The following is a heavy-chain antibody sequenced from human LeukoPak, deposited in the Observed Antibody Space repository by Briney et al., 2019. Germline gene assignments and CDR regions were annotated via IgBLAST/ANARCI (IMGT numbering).Heavy chain of an antibody. CDR3: VREGNDLLSKNFDY. J-gene: IGHJ4*02. CDR1: GFTFSDYY. D-gene: IGHD2/OR15-2a*01. Sequence: ASVKVSCKSSGFTFSDYYIHWVRQAPGQGLEGMGYVNPHSGVRSSPQKFQGRVTMTPDTSISVVYMELSSLTSDDTAIYYCVREGNDLLSKNFDYWGQGTLVTVSS. V-gene: IGHV1-2*02. CDR2: VNPHSGVR.